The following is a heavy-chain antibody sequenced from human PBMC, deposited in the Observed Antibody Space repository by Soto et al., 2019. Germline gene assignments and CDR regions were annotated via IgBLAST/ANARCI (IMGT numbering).Heavy chain of an antibody. CDR2: IIPILGIA. Sequence: QVQLVQSGAEVKKPGSSVKVSCKASGGTFSSYTISWVRQAPGQGLEWMGRIIPILGIANYAQKFQGRVTITADKSTSTAYMELSSLRSEATAVYYCAGAARGYCSSTSCPEAYSYDYDMDVWGKGTTVTVSS. V-gene: IGHV1-69*02. CDR1: GGTFSSYT. D-gene: IGHD2-2*01. CDR3: AGAARGYCSSTSCPEAYSYDYDMDV. J-gene: IGHJ6*03.